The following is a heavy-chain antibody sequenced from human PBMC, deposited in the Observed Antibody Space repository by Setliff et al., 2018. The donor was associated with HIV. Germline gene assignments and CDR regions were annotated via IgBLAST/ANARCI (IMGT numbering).Heavy chain of an antibody. CDR2: INPSGGST. CDR3: AREVVPAAMRYYYYMDV. V-gene: IGHV1-46*01. Sequence: ASVKVSCKASGYTFTSYYMHWVRQAPGQGLEWMGIINPSGGSTSYAQKFQGRVTMTRDTSTSTVYMELSSLRSEDTAVYSCAREVVPAAMRYYYYMDVWGKGTTVTVSS. CDR1: GYTFTSYY. D-gene: IGHD2-2*01. J-gene: IGHJ6*03.